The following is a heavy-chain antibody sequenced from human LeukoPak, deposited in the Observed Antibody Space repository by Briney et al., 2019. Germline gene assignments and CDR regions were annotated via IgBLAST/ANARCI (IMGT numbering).Heavy chain of an antibody. D-gene: IGHD3-3*01. CDR1: GFTFSTNA. CDR2: ISSSSSTI. CDR3: ARGLEGYDFWSGYYYYMDV. V-gene: IGHV3-48*01. J-gene: IGHJ6*03. Sequence: GGSLRLSCAASGFTFSTNAMTWVRQAPGKGLEWVSYISSSSSTIYYADSVKGRFTISRDNAKNSLYLQMNSLRAEDTAVYYCARGLEGYDFWSGYYYYMDVWGKGTTVTVSS.